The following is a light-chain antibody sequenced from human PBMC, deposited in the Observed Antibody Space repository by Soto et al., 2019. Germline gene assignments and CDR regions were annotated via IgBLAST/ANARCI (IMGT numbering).Light chain of an antibody. CDR3: QVWASTAEFFV. CDR2: GNF. V-gene: IGLV1-40*01. Sequence: QSVLTQPPSVSGAPGQRVTISCAGSGSNIGASYDVHWYQQLPGTAPKLLIYGNFNRPSGVPDRFSDSRSGDTATLTISRVDAGDEADYYCQVWASTAEFFVFGSGAKLTVL. CDR1: GSNIGASYD. J-gene: IGLJ1*01.